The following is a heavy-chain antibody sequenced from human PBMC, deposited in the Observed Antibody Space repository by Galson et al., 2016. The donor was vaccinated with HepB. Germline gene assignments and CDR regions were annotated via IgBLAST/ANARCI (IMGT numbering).Heavy chain of an antibody. CDR3: AKEELGADFVLDS. Sequence: SLRLSCAASGFTFSSYGMHWVRQAPGKGLEWVALIWYDGSNKYYADSVKGRFTISRDNSRNTLYLQMNSLSAEDTAVYYCAKEELGADFVLDSWGQGTLVTVSS. D-gene: IGHD6-6*01. V-gene: IGHV3-33*06. CDR2: IWYDGSNK. J-gene: IGHJ4*02. CDR1: GFTFSSYG.